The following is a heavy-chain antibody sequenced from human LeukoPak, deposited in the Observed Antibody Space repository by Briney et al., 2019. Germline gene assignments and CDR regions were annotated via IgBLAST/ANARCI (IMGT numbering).Heavy chain of an antibody. Sequence: SETLSLTCTVSGGSISSSSYYWGWIRQPPGKGLEWIGSIYYSGSTYYNPSLKSRVTISVDTSKNQFSLKLSSVTAADTAVYYCARGSYDFWSGYYSPWGQGTLVTVSS. D-gene: IGHD3-3*01. J-gene: IGHJ5*02. CDR3: ARGSYDFWSGYYSP. CDR1: GGSISSSSYY. V-gene: IGHV4-39*07. CDR2: IYYSGST.